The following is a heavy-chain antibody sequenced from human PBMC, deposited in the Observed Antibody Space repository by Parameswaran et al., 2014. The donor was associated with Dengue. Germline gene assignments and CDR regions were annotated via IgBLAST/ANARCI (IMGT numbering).Heavy chain of an antibody. D-gene: IGHD3-3*01. CDR3: AVASLDFWSGLPFEF. V-gene: IGHV5-51*01. J-gene: IGHJ4*02. CDR2: IYPGDSHT. Sequence: VRQMPGKGLEWMGIIYPGDSHTRYSPSFQGQVTISADKSISTAYLQWSSLKASDTAMYYCAVASLDFWSGLPFEFWAQGTPGHRLL.